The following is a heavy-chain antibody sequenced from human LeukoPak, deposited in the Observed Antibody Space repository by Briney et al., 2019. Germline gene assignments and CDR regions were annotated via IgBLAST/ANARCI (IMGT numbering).Heavy chain of an antibody. CDR1: GFTFSNYA. J-gene: IGHJ4*02. V-gene: IGHV3-23*01. CDR3: AKDLPRKVAGALDY. D-gene: IGHD1-14*01. Sequence: PGGSLRLSCAASGFTFSNYAMSWVRQAPGKGLEWVSAISGSGGSTYYADSVKGRFTISRDNPKNTLYLQMNSLRAEDTAVYYCAKDLPRKVAGALDYWGQGTLVTVSS. CDR2: ISGSGGST.